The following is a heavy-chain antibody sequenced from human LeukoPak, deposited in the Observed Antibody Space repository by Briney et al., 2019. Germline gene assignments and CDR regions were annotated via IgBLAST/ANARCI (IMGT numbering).Heavy chain of an antibody. CDR1: GFTFSSYS. V-gene: IGHV3-48*02. CDR2: ISSSSSTI. D-gene: IGHD2-2*01. Sequence: PGGSLRLSCAASGFTFSSYSMNWVRQAPGKGLEWVSYISSSSSTIYYADSVKGRFTISRDNAKNSLYLQMNSLRDGDTAVYYCASRYCTSTNCYAFDIWGQGTMVTVSS. J-gene: IGHJ3*02. CDR3: ASRYCTSTNCYAFDI.